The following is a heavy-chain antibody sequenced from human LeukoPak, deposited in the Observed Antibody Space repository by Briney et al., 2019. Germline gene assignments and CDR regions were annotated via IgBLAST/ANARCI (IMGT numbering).Heavy chain of an antibody. J-gene: IGHJ3*02. V-gene: IGHV3-21*01. CDR3: ARDGLWPRPSAFDI. D-gene: IGHD2-21*01. CDR2: ISSSSYI. Sequence: PGGSLRLSCAASGFTFSSYSMNWVRQAPGKGLEWVSSISSSSYIYYADSVKGRFTISRDNAKNSLCLQMNSLRAEDTAVYYCARDGLWPRPSAFDIWGQGTMVTVSS. CDR1: GFTFSSYS.